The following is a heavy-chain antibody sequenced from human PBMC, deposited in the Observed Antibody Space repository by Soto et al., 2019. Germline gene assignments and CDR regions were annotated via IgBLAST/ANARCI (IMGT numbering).Heavy chain of an antibody. Sequence: PSETLSLTCAVYGGSFSGYYWSWIRRPPGKGLEWIGEINHSGSTNYNPSLKSRVTISVDTSKNQFSLKLSSVTAADTAVYYCAREARITIFGVAPNWFDPWGQGTLVTVSS. V-gene: IGHV4-34*01. CDR1: GGSFSGYY. J-gene: IGHJ5*02. CDR3: AREARITIFGVAPNWFDP. CDR2: INHSGST. D-gene: IGHD3-3*01.